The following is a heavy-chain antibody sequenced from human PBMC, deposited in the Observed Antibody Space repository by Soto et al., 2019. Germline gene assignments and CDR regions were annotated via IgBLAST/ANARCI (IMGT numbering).Heavy chain of an antibody. CDR3: ARDRYSYVQHY. CDR2: MNPNSGNT. V-gene: IGHV1-8*01. J-gene: IGHJ4*02. D-gene: IGHD5-18*01. Sequence: QVQLVQSGAEVKKPGASVKVSCKASGYTFTSYDINWVRQATGQGLEWMGWMNPNSGNTGYAQKFQGRFTTTRNTSISTAFMDLRSLSSEHTVVYYCARDRYSYVQHYWGQGTLVTVSS. CDR1: GYTFTSYD.